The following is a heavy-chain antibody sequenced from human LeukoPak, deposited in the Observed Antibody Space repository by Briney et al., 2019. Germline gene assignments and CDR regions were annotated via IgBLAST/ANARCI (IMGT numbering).Heavy chain of an antibody. CDR3: AREGIAARVPFDY. Sequence: SETLSLTCAVSGYSISSGYYWGWIRQPPGKGLEWIGYIYYSGSTYYNPSLKSRVTISVDTSKNQFSLKLSSVTAADTAVYYCAREGIAARVPFDYWGQGTLVTVSS. V-gene: IGHV4-38-2*02. J-gene: IGHJ4*02. CDR2: IYYSGST. D-gene: IGHD6-6*01. CDR1: GYSISSGYY.